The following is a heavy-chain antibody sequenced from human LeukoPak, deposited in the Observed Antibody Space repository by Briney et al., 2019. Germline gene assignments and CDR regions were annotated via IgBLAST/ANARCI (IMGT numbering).Heavy chain of an antibody. D-gene: IGHD3-9*01. CDR3: AKEYYDILTGYYTD. Sequence: PGGSLRLSCAASGFTFSSYGMHWVRQAPGKGLEWVAVISYDGSNKYYADSVKGRFTISRDNSKNTLYLQMNSLRAEDTAVYYCAKEYYDILTGYYTDWGQGTLVTVSS. CDR1: GFTFSSYG. V-gene: IGHV3-30*18. CDR2: ISYDGSNK. J-gene: IGHJ4*02.